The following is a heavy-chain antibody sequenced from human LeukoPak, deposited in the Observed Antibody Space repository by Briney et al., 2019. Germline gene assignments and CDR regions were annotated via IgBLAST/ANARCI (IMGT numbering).Heavy chain of an antibody. D-gene: IGHD1-1*01. J-gene: IGHJ4*02. CDR1: GFTFSSYA. V-gene: IGHV3-30*04. CDR3: ARGWNDAGFDY. CDR2: ISYDGSNK. Sequence: KAGGSLRLSCAASGFTFSSYAMHWVRQAPGKGLEWVAVISYDGSNKYYADSVKGRFTISRDNSKNTLYLQMNSLRAEDTAVYYCARGWNDAGFDYWGQGTLVTVSS.